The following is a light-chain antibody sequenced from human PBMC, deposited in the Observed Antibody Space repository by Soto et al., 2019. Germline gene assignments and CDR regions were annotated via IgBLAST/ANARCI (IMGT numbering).Light chain of an antibody. CDR2: EAS. CDR3: QQFTSKVWT. J-gene: IGKJ1*01. Sequence: DIQMTQSPSTLSASVGHTVTITCRASQSVSRWLNWYQQKPGKAPRLLIYEASNLESGVPMRFSGSGSGTEFVLAITSLQPADSATYYCQQFTSKVWTCGQGTRVEI. V-gene: IGKV1-5*01. CDR1: QSVSRW.